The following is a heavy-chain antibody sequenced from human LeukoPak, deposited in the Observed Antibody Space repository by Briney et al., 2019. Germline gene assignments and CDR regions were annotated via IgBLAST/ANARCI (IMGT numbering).Heavy chain of an antibody. V-gene: IGHV3-74*01. Sequence: GGSLRLSCAASGFTFSSYWMHWVRQAPGKGLVWISRINSDGSGTSYADSVKGRFTISRDNAKNTLYLQMNSLSAEDTAVYYCARAHDGANPWVNYWGQGTLVTVSS. CDR2: INSDGSGT. D-gene: IGHD4/OR15-4a*01. CDR1: GFTFSSYW. J-gene: IGHJ4*02. CDR3: ARAHDGANPWVNY.